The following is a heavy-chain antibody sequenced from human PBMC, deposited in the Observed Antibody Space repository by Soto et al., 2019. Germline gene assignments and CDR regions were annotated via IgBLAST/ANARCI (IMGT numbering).Heavy chain of an antibody. V-gene: IGHV3-23*01. Sequence: PGGSLRLSCAASGFTFSSYAMSWVRQAPGKGLEWVSAISGSGGSTYYADSVKGRFTISRDNSKNTLNLQMNSLRAEDTAVYYCAKDLPETYYYDSSGYRRLDYWGQGTLVTVSS. J-gene: IGHJ4*02. CDR1: GFTFSSYA. CDR3: AKDLPETYYYDSSGYRRLDY. D-gene: IGHD3-22*01. CDR2: ISGSGGST.